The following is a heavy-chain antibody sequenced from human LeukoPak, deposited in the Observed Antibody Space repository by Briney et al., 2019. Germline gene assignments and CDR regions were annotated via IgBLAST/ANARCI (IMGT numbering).Heavy chain of an antibody. CDR3: ARCSGVFGSSGY. V-gene: IGHV3-21*01. Sequence: PGGSLRLSCVASGFSFSSYSMNWVRQAPGKGLEWVSTISSGTGSYIYYAGSVRGRFTISRDNAKNSLYLQMNSLRAEDTAVYYCARCSGVFGSSGYWGQGTLVTVSS. CDR2: ISSGTGSYI. CDR1: GFSFSSYS. D-gene: IGHD6-6*01. J-gene: IGHJ4*02.